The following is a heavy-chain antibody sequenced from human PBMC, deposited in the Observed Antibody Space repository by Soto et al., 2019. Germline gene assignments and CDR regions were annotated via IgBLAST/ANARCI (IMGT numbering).Heavy chain of an antibody. D-gene: IGHD3-10*02. V-gene: IGHV4-34*01. J-gene: IGHJ4*02. CDR3: ARGQCSLLLQC. CDR2: IKDSGGT. Sequence: QVQLQQWGAGLLKPSETLSLTCAVYGGALSGYYWSWIRQPPGKGLEWIGEIKDSGGTNDNPSLKILVTISVDTTKNQFSLKLSSVTAADTAVYYCARGQCSLLLQCWGQGVLVTVSS. CDR1: GGALSGYY.